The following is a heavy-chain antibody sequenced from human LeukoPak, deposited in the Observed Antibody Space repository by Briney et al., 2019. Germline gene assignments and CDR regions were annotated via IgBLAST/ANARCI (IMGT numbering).Heavy chain of an antibody. CDR2: FDPSDSYA. CDR3: ARHARYCGTTSCYFKY. D-gene: IGHD2-2*01. V-gene: IGHV5-10-1*01. Sequence: GESLKISCKGSGYSFTSYWISWVRQMPGEGLEWMVRFDPSDSYANYSPSFQGHVTISAVKSISTAYLQWNSLEASDTAMYYCARHARYCGTTSCYFKYWGQGTLVTVSS. CDR1: GYSFTSYW. J-gene: IGHJ4*02.